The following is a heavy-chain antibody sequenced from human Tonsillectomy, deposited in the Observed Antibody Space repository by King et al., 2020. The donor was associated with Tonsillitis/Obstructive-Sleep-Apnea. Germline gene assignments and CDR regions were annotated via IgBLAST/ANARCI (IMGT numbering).Heavy chain of an antibody. CDR3: TTEATYYYDSGSDY. CDR1: GFTFSNAW. J-gene: IGHJ4*02. D-gene: IGHD3-22*01. Sequence: DVQLVESGGGLVKPGGSLRLSCAASGFTFSNAWMSWVRQAPGKGLEWVGRIKSKTDGGTTDYAAPVKGRFTISRDDSKNKLYLQMNSLKTEDTAVYYCTTEATYYYDSGSDYWGQGTLVTVSS. V-gene: IGHV3-15*01. CDR2: IKSKTDGGTT.